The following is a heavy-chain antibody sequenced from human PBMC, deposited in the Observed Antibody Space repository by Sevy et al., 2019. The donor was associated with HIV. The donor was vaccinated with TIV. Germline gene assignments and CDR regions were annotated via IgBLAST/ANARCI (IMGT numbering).Heavy chain of an antibody. D-gene: IGHD3-3*01. Sequence: ASVKVSCKASGYTFTSYGISWVRQAPGQGLEWMGWISAYNGNTNYAQKLQGRVTMTTDTSTSTAYLELRSLRSDDTAVYYCARRPGPDYTYYDFWSGYYTDLDYWGQGTLVTVSS. CDR1: GYTFTSYG. CDR2: ISAYNGNT. J-gene: IGHJ4*02. CDR3: ARRPGPDYTYYDFWSGYYTDLDY. V-gene: IGHV1-18*01.